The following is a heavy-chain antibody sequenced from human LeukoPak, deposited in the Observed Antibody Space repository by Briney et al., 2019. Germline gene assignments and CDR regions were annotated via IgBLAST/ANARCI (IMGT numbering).Heavy chain of an antibody. CDR2: IYYSGST. CDR1: GGSISSFS. CDR3: ARDSRD. V-gene: IGHV4-59*12. J-gene: IGHJ4*02. D-gene: IGHD3-10*01. Sequence: SETLSLTCIVSGGSISSFSWSWIRQPPGKGLEWIGYIYYSGSTNYNPSLKSRVTISVDTSKNQFSLKLSSVTAADTAVYYCARDSRDWGQGTLVTVSS.